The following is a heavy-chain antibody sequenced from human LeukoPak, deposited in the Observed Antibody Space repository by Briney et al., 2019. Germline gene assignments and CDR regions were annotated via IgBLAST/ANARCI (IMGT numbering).Heavy chain of an antibody. Sequence: GGSLRLSCSASGFTFSTHGMNWVRQAPGRGLEWVSGIRGNGITTYYADSVKGRFTISRDNAKNSLYLQMNSLRAEDTAIYYCARAGFLITFGGVISWGQGTLVTVSS. CDR1: GFTFSTHG. CDR3: ARAGFLITFGGVIS. V-gene: IGHV3-23*01. J-gene: IGHJ5*02. D-gene: IGHD3-16*02. CDR2: IRGNGITT.